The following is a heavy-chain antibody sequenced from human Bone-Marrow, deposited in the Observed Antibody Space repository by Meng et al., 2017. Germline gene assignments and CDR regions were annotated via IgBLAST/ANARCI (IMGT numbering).Heavy chain of an antibody. D-gene: IGHD6-13*01. Sequence: GGSLRLSCAASGFTFSNAWMSWVRQAPGKGLEWVANIKQDGSEKYYVDSVKGRFTISRDNAKNSLYLQMNSLRAEDTAVYYCARDRDSSSWASYYYYGMDVWGQGTTVTVSS. J-gene: IGHJ6*02. CDR2: IKQDGSEK. CDR3: ARDRDSSSWASYYYYGMDV. CDR1: GFTFSNAW. V-gene: IGHV3-7*01.